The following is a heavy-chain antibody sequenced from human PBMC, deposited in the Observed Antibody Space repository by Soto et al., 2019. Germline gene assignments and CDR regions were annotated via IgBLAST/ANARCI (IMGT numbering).Heavy chain of an antibody. CDR1: GGSFSGYY. D-gene: IGHD2-2*01. J-gene: IGHJ6*02. Sequence: SETLSLTCAVYGGSFSGYYWSWIRQPPGKGLEWIGEINHSGSTNYNPSLKSRVTISVDTSKNQFSLKLSSVTAADTAVYYCARHSTSCYFCYYYYGMDVWGQGTTVTV. CDR3: ARHSTSCYFCYYYYGMDV. CDR2: INHSGST. V-gene: IGHV4-34*01.